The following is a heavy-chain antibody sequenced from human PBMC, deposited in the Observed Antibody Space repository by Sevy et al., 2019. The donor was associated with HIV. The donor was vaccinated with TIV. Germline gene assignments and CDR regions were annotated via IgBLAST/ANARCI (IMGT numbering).Heavy chain of an antibody. CDR2: INPSGGST. CDR3: ARDRGRIQLGDYYYYYGMDV. Sequence: ASVKVSCKASGYTFTSYYMHWVRQAPGQGLEWMGIINPSGGSTSYAQKFQGRVTITRDTSTSTVYMELSSLRSEDTAVYYCARDRGRIQLGDYYYYYGMDVWGQGTTVTVSS. V-gene: IGHV1-46*01. J-gene: IGHJ6*02. D-gene: IGHD5-18*01. CDR1: GYTFTSYY.